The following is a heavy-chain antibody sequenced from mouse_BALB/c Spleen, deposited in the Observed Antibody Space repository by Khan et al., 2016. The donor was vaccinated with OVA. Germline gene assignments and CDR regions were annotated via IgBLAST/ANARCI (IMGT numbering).Heavy chain of an antibody. CDR1: GFTFSTYG. V-gene: IGHV5-6*01. Sequence: EVELVESGGDLVKPGGSLKLSCAASGFTFSTYGMYWVRQTPDKRLEWVATISTGGSYTYYPDSVKGRFTISRDNAQNTLYLQMSSLKSEDTAMFYCARLAYYYDSEGFAYWGQGTLVTVSA. D-gene: IGHD1-1*01. CDR3: ARLAYYYDSEGFAY. J-gene: IGHJ3*01. CDR2: ISTGGSYT.